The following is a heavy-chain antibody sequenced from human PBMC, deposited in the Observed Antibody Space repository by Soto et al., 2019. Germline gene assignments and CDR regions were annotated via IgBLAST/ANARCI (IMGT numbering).Heavy chain of an antibody. V-gene: IGHV3-30*18. CDR3: AKDQASWQGSFDS. Sequence: GGSLRLSCAASGFTFNIYGMHWVRQAPDKGLEWVALISYDGSNQYYADSVKGRFTISRDNSKNTLFLQMNSLRADDTAVYYCAKDQASWQGSFDSWAQGTLVTVSS. CDR2: ISYDGSNQ. CDR1: GFTFNIYG. J-gene: IGHJ4*02.